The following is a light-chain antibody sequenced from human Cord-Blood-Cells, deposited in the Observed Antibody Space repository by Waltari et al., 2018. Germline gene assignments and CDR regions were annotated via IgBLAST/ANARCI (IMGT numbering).Light chain of an antibody. CDR2: EGR. J-gene: IGLJ1*01. CDR3: CSYAGSNYV. CDR1: RSDVGRYNL. Sequence: QSALTQPASVSGSHGPSITISCTGTRSDVGRYNLVSWYQQHPGKAPKLMIYEGRKRPSGVSNRFSGSKSDNTASLTISGLQAEDEADYYCCSYAGSNYVFGTGTKVTVL. V-gene: IGLV2-23*01.